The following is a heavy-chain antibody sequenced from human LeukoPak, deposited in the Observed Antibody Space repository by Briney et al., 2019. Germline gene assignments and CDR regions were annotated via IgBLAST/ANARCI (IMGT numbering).Heavy chain of an antibody. J-gene: IGHJ6*03. CDR1: GYTFTGYY. D-gene: IGHD3-9*01. V-gene: IGHV1-2*02. Sequence: ASVKVSCKASGYTFTGYYMHWVRQAPGQGLEWMGWINPNSGGTNYAQKFRGRVTMTRDTSISTAYMELSRLRSDDTAVYYCAREGGSYDILTGHYYYYCMDVWGKGTTVTISS. CDR2: INPNSGGT. CDR3: AREGGSYDILTGHYYYYCMDV.